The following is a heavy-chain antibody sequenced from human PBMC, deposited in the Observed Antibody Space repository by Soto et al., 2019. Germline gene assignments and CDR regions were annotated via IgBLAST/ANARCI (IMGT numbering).Heavy chain of an antibody. V-gene: IGHV3-23*01. J-gene: IGHJ4*02. CDR3: AKGRETTSIFDY. CDR1: GFTFSSYA. D-gene: IGHD4-17*01. Sequence: VGSLRLSCAASGFTFSSYAMSWVRQAPGKGLEWVSLIRGSGDFTEYAGSVKGRFTISRDNSKNTVSLQMNSLRADDTAVYYCAKGRETTSIFDYWGQGILVNVSS. CDR2: IRGSGDFT.